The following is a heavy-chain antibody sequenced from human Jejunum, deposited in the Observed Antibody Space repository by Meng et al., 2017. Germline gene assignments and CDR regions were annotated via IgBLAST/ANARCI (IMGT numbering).Heavy chain of an antibody. V-gene: IGHV4-39*07. Sequence: ESLKISCTVSGDSISSTRYYWGWIRQPPGRGLEWIASLYFSGSTYYNPSLNIRVTISIDTSKNQFYLKLNSVIAADTAVYYCARISKGSGNFYYFDHWGQGTLVTVSS. J-gene: IGHJ4*02. CDR1: GDSISSTRYY. D-gene: IGHD3-10*01. CDR2: LYFSGST. CDR3: ARISKGSGNFYYFDH.